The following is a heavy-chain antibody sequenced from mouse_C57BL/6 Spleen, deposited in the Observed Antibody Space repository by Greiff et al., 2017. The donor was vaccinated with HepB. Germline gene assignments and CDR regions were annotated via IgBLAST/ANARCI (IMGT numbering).Heavy chain of an antibody. D-gene: IGHD3-3*01. Sequence: QVQLKQPGAELVKPGASVKLSCKASGYTFTSYWMQWVKQRPGQGLEWIGEIDPSDSYTNYNQKFKGKATLTVDTSSSTAYMQLSSLTSEDSAVYNSARPGTSYDYWGQGTTLTVSS. CDR3: ARPGTSYDY. CDR2: IDPSDSYT. V-gene: IGHV1-50*01. J-gene: IGHJ2*01. CDR1: GYTFTSYW.